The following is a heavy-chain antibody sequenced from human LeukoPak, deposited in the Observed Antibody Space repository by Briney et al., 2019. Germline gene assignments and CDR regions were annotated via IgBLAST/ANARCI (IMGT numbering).Heavy chain of an antibody. CDR2: ISGSGGST. Sequence: GGSLRLSCAASGFTFSSYAMSWVRQAPWKGLEWVSAISGSGGSTYYADSVKGRFTISRDNSKNTLYLQMNSLRAEDTAVYYCAKDPGGIAAAGTGYWGQGTLVTVSS. V-gene: IGHV3-23*01. J-gene: IGHJ4*02. CDR3: AKDPGGIAAAGTGY. D-gene: IGHD6-13*01. CDR1: GFTFSSYA.